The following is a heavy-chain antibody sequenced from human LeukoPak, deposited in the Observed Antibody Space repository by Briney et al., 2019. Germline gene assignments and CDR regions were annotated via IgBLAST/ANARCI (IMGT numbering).Heavy chain of an antibody. J-gene: IGHJ5*02. D-gene: IGHD3-3*01. CDR3: ARDSNRLTYYDFWSGYPRRRWFDP. CDR1: GYTFTSYD. Sequence: ASVKVSCKASGYTFTSYDINWVRQATGQGLEWMGWMNPNSGNTGYAQKFQGRVTMTRNTSISTVYMELSSLRSEDTAVYYCARDSNRLTYYDFWSGYPRRRWFDPWGQGTLVTVSS. V-gene: IGHV1-8*01. CDR2: MNPNSGNT.